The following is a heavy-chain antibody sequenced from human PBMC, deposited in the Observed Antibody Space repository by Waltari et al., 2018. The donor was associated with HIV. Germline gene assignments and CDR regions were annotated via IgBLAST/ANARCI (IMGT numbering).Heavy chain of an antibody. V-gene: IGHV3-23*01. D-gene: IGHD2-15*01. Sequence: EVQLLKSGGGLVQPGGSLSLSCAASGFTFTNYGMTWVRQAPGKGLEWVSSSSGSGDNTYYADSVKGRFTISRDNSKNTLSLQMNSRRAEDTAFYYCAKTRGYCSGGSCYGDYWGQGALVTVSS. CDR3: AKTRGYCSGGSCYGDY. CDR1: GFTFTNYG. CDR2: SSGSGDNT. J-gene: IGHJ4*02.